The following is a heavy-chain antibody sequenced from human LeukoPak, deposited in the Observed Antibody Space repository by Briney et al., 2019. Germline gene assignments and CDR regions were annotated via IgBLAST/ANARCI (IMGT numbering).Heavy chain of an antibody. J-gene: IGHJ5*02. V-gene: IGHV1-2*02. CDR1: GYTFTGYY. CDR2: INPNSGGT. Sequence: ASVKVSCKASGYTFTGYYMHWVRQAPGQGLEWMGWINPNSGGTNYAQKFQGRVTMTRDTSISTAYMELSSLRSEDAAVYYCARAPTAYNWFDPWGQGTLVTVSS. D-gene: IGHD4-17*01. CDR3: ARAPTAYNWFDP.